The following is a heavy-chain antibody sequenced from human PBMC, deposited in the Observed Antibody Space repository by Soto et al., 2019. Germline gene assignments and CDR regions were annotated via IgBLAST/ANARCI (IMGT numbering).Heavy chain of an antibody. Sequence: SSETLSLTCTVSGGSISSYYWSWIRQPPGKGLEWIGYIYYSGSTNYNPSLKSRVTISVDTSKNQFSLKLSSVTAADTAVYYCARDRLEGYSYGYIYYYGMDVWGQGTTVTVSS. CDR1: GGSISSYY. CDR2: IYYSGST. V-gene: IGHV4-59*01. D-gene: IGHD5-18*01. CDR3: ARDRLEGYSYGYIYYYGMDV. J-gene: IGHJ6*02.